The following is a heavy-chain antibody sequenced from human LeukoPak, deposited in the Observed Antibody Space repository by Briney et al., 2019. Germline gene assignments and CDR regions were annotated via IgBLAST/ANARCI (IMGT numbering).Heavy chain of an antibody. J-gene: IGHJ5*02. CDR1: GFTFSNYW. CDR3: ATGLCTSSNCYDNWIDP. V-gene: IGHV3-7*01. CDR2: IEQDGSEK. Sequence: TGGSLRLSCAASGFTFSNYWMNWVRQPPGKGLEWVANIEQDGSEKYYVDSVKGRFSISRDNAKNSLYLQMNSLRGDDTAVYYCATGLCTSSNCYDNWIDPWGRGTLVTVSS. D-gene: IGHD2-2*01.